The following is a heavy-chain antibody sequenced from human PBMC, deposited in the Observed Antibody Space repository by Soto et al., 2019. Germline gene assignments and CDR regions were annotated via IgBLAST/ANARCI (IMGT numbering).Heavy chain of an antibody. CDR2: INAGNGNT. J-gene: IGHJ4*02. D-gene: IGHD3-10*01. CDR1: GYTFTSYD. V-gene: IGHV1-3*01. CDR3: AASYGSGYRAFDY. Sequence: GASVKVSCKASGYTFTSYDMHWVRQAPGQRLEWMGWINAGNGNTKYSQKFQGRVTITADKSTNTAYMQLSSLRSEDTAIYYCAASYGSGYRAFDYWGQGALVTVSS.